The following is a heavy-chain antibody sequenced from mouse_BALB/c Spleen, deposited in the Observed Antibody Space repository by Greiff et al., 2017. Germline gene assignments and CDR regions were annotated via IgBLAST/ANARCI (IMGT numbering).Heavy chain of an antibody. D-gene: IGHD2-14*01. J-gene: IGHJ3*01. Sequence: VQLQQSGAELVRPGALVKLSCKASGFTFKGYYMHWVKQRPEQGLEWIGWIDPENGNTIYDPKFQGKASITADTSSNTAYLQLSSLTSEDAAVYYSTSYCRYDWFAYWGQGTLVTVSA. CDR1: GFTFKGYY. CDR3: TSYCRYDWFAY. V-gene: IGHV14-1*02. CDR2: IDPENGNT.